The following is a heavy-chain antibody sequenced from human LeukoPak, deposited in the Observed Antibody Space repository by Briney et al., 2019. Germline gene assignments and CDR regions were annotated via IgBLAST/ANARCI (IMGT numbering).Heavy chain of an antibody. V-gene: IGHV3-7*03. CDR1: EFSFSSYW. CDR3: TSPFIVGGSYYHY. J-gene: IGHJ4*02. Sequence: GGSLRLSCEGSEFSFSSYWMSWVRQAPGKGLEWVANIKQDGSEKYYVDSVKGRFTISRDNAKNSLYLQMNSLKTEDTAVYYCTSPFIVGGSYYHYWGQGTLVTVSS. D-gene: IGHD1-26*01. CDR2: IKQDGSEK.